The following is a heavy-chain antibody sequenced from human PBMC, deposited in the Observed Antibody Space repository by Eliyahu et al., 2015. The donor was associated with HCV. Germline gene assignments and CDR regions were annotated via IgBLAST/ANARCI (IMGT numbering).Heavy chain of an antibody. D-gene: IGHD2-15*01. CDR2: IIPIFGTA. CDR1: GGTFSSXA. J-gene: IGHJ4*02. Sequence: QVQLVQSGAEVXKPGSSVKVSCKASGGTFSSXAISWVRQAPGQGLEWMGGIIPIFGTANYXQKFQGRVTITADESTSTAYMELSSLRSEDTAVYYCARRAGGYCSGGSCYEPFDYWGQGXLVTVSS. CDR3: ARRAGGYCSGGSCYEPFDY. V-gene: IGHV1-69*01.